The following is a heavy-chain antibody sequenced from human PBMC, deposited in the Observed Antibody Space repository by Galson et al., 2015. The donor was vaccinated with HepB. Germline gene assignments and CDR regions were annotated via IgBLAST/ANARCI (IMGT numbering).Heavy chain of an antibody. CDR2: INPNSGGT. J-gene: IGHJ5*02. V-gene: IGHV1-2*06. Sequence: SCKASGYTFTGYYMHWVRQAPGQGLEWMGRINPNSGGTNYAQKFQGRVTMTRDTSISTAYMELSRLRSDDTAVYYCARASIAARRWFDPWGQGTLVTVSS. D-gene: IGHD6-6*01. CDR3: ARASIAARRWFDP. CDR1: GYTFTGYY.